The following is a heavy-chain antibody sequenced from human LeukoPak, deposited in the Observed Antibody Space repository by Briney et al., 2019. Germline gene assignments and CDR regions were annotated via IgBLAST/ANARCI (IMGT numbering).Heavy chain of an antibody. Sequence: PGRSLRLSCAASGFTFSSYSMNWVRQAPGKGLEWVSSISSSSSYIYYADSVKGRFTISRDNAKNSLYLQMNSLRAEDTAVYYCAREAHGSSSTFDYWGQGTLVTVSS. D-gene: IGHD6-6*01. CDR3: AREAHGSSSTFDY. V-gene: IGHV3-21*01. CDR2: ISSSSSYI. J-gene: IGHJ4*02. CDR1: GFTFSSYS.